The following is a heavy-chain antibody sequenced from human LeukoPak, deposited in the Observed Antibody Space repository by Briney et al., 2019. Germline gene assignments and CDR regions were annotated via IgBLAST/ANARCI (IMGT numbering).Heavy chain of an antibody. CDR3: ARRFFHYYGSGSYFMAGFYDY. CDR2: IYYSGST. D-gene: IGHD3-10*01. Sequence: SETLSLTCTVSGGSISSSSYYWGWIRQPPGKGLEWIGSIYYSGSTYYNPSLKSRVTISVDTSKNQFSLKLSSVTAADTAVYYCARRFFHYYGSGSYFMAGFYDYWGQGTLVTVSS. V-gene: IGHV4-39*07. J-gene: IGHJ4*02. CDR1: GGSISSSSYY.